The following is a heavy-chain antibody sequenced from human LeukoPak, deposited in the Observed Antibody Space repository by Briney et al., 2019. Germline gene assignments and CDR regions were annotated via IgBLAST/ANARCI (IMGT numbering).Heavy chain of an antibody. V-gene: IGHV3-30-3*01. Sequence: GGSLRLSRAASGSTFSSYAMHWVRQAPGKGLEWVAVISYDGSNIYYAHSVKGRFTISRDNSKNTLYLQMNSLRTEDTAVYYCARDPYYDYVWGGYPAYWGQGTLVTVSS. J-gene: IGHJ4*02. D-gene: IGHD3-16*02. CDR3: ARDPYYDYVWGGYPAY. CDR1: GSTFSSYA. CDR2: ISYDGSNI.